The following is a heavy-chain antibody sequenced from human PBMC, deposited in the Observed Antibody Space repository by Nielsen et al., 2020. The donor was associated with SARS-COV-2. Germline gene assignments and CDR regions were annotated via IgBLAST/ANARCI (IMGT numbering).Heavy chain of an antibody. J-gene: IGHJ3*02. Sequence: SETLSLTCTVSGGSIKTASYYWSWIRQHPEWGLEWVGYIYHTGSTYYNAALESRVTISADMSKNQFSLELTSLTAADTAVYYCARGIRPRLVFDIWGQGTMVTVSS. D-gene: IGHD1-14*01. CDR2: IYHTGST. CDR1: GGSIKTASYY. V-gene: IGHV4-31*03. CDR3: ARGIRPRLVFDI.